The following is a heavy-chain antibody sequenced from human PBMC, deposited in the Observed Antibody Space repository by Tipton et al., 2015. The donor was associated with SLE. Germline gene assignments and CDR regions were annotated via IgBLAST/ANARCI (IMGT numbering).Heavy chain of an antibody. Sequence: TLSLTCTVSGGSISSSNYCWGWVRQPPGKGLEWIGSIYYSGSAYYNPSLNSRVTISVDTSKNQFSLKLSSVTAADTAIYYWARQGGSGSPLPYYYYYYHMDVWGKGTTATVS. J-gene: IGHJ6*03. CDR2: IYYSGSA. V-gene: IGHV4-39*01. CDR1: GGSISSSNYC. CDR3: ARQGGSGSPLPYYYYYYHMDV. D-gene: IGHD3-10*01.